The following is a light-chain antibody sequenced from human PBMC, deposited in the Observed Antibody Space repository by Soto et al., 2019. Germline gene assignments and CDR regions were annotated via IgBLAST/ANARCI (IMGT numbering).Light chain of an antibody. CDR1: SSNIGAGYD. CDR2: CYT. J-gene: IGLJ2*01. V-gene: IGLV1-40*01. Sequence: QSVLTQPPSVSGAPGQRVTISCTGSSSNIGAGYDVHWYQHLQGTAPKFLIYCYTNRPPGVPDRFSGSKSGTSASLTITGLQAEDAADYYGQSFDSSLSGWVFCGGTKLTVL. CDR3: QSFDSSLSGWV.